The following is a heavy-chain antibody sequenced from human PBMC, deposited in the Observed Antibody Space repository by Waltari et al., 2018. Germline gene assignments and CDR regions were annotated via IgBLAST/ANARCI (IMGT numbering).Heavy chain of an antibody. J-gene: IGHJ4*02. V-gene: IGHV1-69*05. D-gene: IGHD4-4*01. Sequence: QVQLVQSGAEVTKPGTSVKACCKASGATFSSYAISWVRQAPGQGLEWMGGIIPIFGTANYAQKFQGRVTITTDESTSTAYMELSSLRSEDTAVYYCARGGRAYSNYDYYFDYWGQGTLVTVSS. CDR2: IIPIFGTA. CDR1: GATFSSYA. CDR3: ARGGRAYSNYDYYFDY.